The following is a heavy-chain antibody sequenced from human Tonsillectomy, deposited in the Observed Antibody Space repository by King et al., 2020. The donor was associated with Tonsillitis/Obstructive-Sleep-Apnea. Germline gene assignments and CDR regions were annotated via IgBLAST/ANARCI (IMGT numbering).Heavy chain of an antibody. CDR2: IYPGDSDP. CDR1: GYSFTSYW. Sequence: QLVQSGAEVKKTGESLKMSCKGSGYSFTSYWIGWVRQMPGKGLEWMGLIYPGDSDPRYSPSFQGQVTISADKSTNTAYLQWSSLKASDTAMYYCARQLLQYQPFDYWGQGTLVTVSS. J-gene: IGHJ4*02. D-gene: IGHD2-2*01. CDR3: ARQLLQYQPFDY. V-gene: IGHV5-51*01.